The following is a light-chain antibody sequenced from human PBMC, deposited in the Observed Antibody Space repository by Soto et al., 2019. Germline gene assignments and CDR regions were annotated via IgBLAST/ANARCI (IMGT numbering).Light chain of an antibody. Sequence: DIQMTQSPSTLSASVGDRVTITCRASQTISSWLAWYQQKPGKAHKLLIYKASSLQSGVPSRFSGSGSGTDFTLTIRCLQSEDFATYYCKQYYSYPGTFGGGTKVDIK. J-gene: IGKJ4*01. V-gene: IGKV1-5*03. CDR3: KQYYSYPGT. CDR1: QTISSW. CDR2: KAS.